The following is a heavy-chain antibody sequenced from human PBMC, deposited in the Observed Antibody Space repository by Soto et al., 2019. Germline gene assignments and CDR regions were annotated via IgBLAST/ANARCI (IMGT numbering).Heavy chain of an antibody. CDR2: INAGNGNT. CDR1: GYTFTSYA. CDR3: ARDLLGGESPDY. J-gene: IGHJ4*02. D-gene: IGHD3-16*01. Sequence: ASVKVSCKASGYTFTSYAIHWVRQAPGQRLEWMGWINAGNGNTNYAQKLQGRVTMTTDTSTSTAYMELKSLRVEDTAVYYCARDLLGGESPDYWGQGTLVTVSS. V-gene: IGHV1-3*01.